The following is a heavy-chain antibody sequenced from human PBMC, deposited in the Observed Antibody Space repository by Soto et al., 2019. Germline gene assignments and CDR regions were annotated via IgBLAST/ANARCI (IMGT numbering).Heavy chain of an antibody. V-gene: IGHV4-34*01. CDR3: ARQGIVVVVAAPRGAYYFDY. CDR1: GGSFSGYY. D-gene: IGHD2-15*01. CDR2: INHSGST. Sequence: SETLSLTCAVYGGSFSGYYWSWIRQPPGKGLEWIGEINHSGSTNYNPSLKSRVTISVDTSKNQFSLKLSSVTAADTAVYYCARQGIVVVVAAPRGAYYFDYWGHGTLVTVSS. J-gene: IGHJ4*01.